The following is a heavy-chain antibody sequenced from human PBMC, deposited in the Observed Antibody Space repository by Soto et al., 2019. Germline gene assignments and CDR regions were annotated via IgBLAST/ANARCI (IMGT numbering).Heavy chain of an antibody. V-gene: IGHV3-30-3*01. CDR1: GFTFSSYA. CDR3: ARDRGQWLDYYYYGMDV. D-gene: IGHD6-19*01. J-gene: IGHJ6*02. CDR2: ISYDGSNK. Sequence: QVQLVESGGGVVQPGRSLRLSCAASGFTFSSYAMHWVRQAPGKGLEWVAVISYDGSNKYYADSVKGRFTISRDNSKNTLYLQMNSLRAEGTAVYYCARDRGQWLDYYYYGMDVWGQGTTVTVSS.